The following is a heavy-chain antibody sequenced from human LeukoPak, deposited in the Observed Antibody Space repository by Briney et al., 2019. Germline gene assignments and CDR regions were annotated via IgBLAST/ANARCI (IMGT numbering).Heavy chain of an antibody. CDR2: ITSSGSTI. Sequence: GGSLRLSCAASGFTSSSYWMSWVRQAPGKGLEWVSHITSSGSTIYYADSVKGRFTISRDNAKNSLYLQMNSLRAEDTAVYYCARPGYSSSWSAFDIWGQGTMVTVSS. J-gene: IGHJ3*02. CDR1: GFTSSSYW. V-gene: IGHV3-48*04. D-gene: IGHD6-13*01. CDR3: ARPGYSSSWSAFDI.